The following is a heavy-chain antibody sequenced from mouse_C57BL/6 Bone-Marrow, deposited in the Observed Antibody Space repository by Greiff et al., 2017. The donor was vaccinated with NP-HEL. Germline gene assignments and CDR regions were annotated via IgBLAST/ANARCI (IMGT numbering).Heavy chain of an antibody. D-gene: IGHD2-1*01. Sequence: QVHVKQSGAELVKPGASVKMSCKASGYTFTTYPIEWMKQNHGKSLEWIGNFHPYNDDTKYNEKFKGKATLTVEKSSSSVYLELSRLTSDDSAVYYCARGNDHWYFDVWGTGTTVTVSS. CDR3: ARGNDHWYFDV. V-gene: IGHV1-47*01. J-gene: IGHJ1*03. CDR2: FHPYNDDT. CDR1: GYTFTTYP.